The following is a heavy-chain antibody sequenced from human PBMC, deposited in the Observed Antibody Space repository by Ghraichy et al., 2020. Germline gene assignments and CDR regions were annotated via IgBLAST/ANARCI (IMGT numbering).Heavy chain of an antibody. CDR1: GFTFSSYG. CDR2: ISYDGGNT. D-gene: IGHD6-25*01. J-gene: IGHJ4*02. Sequence: GESLNISCAASGFTFSSYGMHWVRQAPGKGLEWVAFISYDGGNTYYGDSVKGRFTVSRDNSKNTLFLQMDSLITDDTAVYYCAKRATSGPHYFDYWGQGTLVTVSS. V-gene: IGHV3-30*18. CDR3: AKRATSGPHYFDY.